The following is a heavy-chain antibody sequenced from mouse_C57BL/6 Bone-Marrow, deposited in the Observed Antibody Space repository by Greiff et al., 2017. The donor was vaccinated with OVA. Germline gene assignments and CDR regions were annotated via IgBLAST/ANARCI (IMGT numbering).Heavy chain of an antibody. Sequence: QVQLQQPGAELVRPGTSVKLSCKASGYTFTSYWMHWVKQRPGHGLEWIGVIDPSDSYTNYHQPFKGKATFTVDKSSSTAYMQLSSLSSEDSAVYYGVRWVISTVWDYWGQGTTLTVSS. CDR3: VRWVISTVWDY. V-gene: IGHV1-59*01. CDR1: GYTFTSYW. J-gene: IGHJ2*01. D-gene: IGHD1-1*01. CDR2: IDPSDSYT.